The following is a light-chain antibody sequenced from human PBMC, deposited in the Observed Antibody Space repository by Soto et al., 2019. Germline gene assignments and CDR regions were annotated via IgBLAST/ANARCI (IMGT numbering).Light chain of an antibody. V-gene: IGKV3-20*01. CDR1: QSVSSSY. J-gene: IGKJ1*01. Sequence: DIEWTQSPCTLSLSPGESATLSCSASQSVSSSYFAWNQQNPGQAPRLLIYGASSRATGIPDRLSGSGSGTDFTLTISRLEPEDVALYYCQQYGSSPTFGQGTKVDIK. CDR2: GAS. CDR3: QQYGSSPT.